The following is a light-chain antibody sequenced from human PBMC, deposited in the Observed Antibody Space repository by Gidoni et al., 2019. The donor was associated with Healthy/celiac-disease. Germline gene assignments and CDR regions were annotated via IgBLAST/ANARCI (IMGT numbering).Light chain of an antibody. CDR3: QQRSNWPLT. V-gene: IGKV3-11*01. J-gene: IGKJ4*01. Sequence: EMVLTQSPDTLSLSPGERATLSCRASQSVSSYLAWYQQKPGQAPRLLIYAASNRATGIPARFSGSGSGTDFTLTISSLEPEDFAVYYCQQRSNWPLTFGGGTKVEIK. CDR1: QSVSSY. CDR2: AAS.